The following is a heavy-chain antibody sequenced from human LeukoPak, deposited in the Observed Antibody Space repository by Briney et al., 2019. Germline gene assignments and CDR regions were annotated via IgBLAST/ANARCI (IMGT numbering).Heavy chain of an antibody. CDR1: GGSFSGYY. V-gene: IGHV4-34*01. CDR3: ARTYSSGWYLGRRYFDY. J-gene: IGHJ4*02. Sequence: SETLSLTCAVYGGSFSGYYWSWTRQPPGKGLEWIGEINHSGSTNYNPSLKSRVTISVDTSKNQFSLKLSSVTAADTAVYYCARTYSSGWYLGRRYFDYWGQGTLVTVSS. D-gene: IGHD6-19*01. CDR2: INHSGST.